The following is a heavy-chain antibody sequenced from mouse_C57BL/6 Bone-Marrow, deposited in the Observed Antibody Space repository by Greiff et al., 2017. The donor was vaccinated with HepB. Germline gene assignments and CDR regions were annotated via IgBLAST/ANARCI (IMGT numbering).Heavy chain of an antibody. CDR2: IYPGSGNT. V-gene: IGHV1-76*01. D-gene: IGHD1-1*02. J-gene: IGHJ3*01. CDR3: AKRGGLAY. Sequence: VQLQQSGAELVRPGASVKLSCKASGYTFTDYYINWVKQRPGQGLEWIARIYPGSGNTYYNEKFKGKATLTAEKSSSTAYMQLSSLTSEDSAVYFCAKRGGLAYWGQGTLVTVSA. CDR1: GYTFTDYY.